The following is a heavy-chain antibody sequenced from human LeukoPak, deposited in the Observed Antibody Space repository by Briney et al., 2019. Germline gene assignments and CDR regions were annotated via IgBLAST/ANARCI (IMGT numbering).Heavy chain of an antibody. CDR3: ARHRGTIFGMVMYNWFDP. Sequence: GESLKISCEASGYSLTSYWIGWVRQMPGKGLEWVALIYPVDSDTRYNPSFQGQVTISADKSINTVYLQWNSLKASDSAMYYCARHRGTIFGMVMYNWFDPWGQGTLVTVSS. CDR2: IYPVDSDT. V-gene: IGHV5-51*01. CDR1: GYSLTSYW. J-gene: IGHJ5*02. D-gene: IGHD3-3*01.